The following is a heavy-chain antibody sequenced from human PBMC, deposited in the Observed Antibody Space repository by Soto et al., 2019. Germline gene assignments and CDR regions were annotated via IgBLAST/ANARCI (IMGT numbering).Heavy chain of an antibody. Sequence: QITLKESGPTLVKPTQTLTLTCTFSGFSLSTYGVAVAWICQPPGKALEGLALIYWDDDKRYSPSLKNRLSITEGTSKNQVLLTMTNMNPVDTATYYCAHSGRCDYGDSCWGQGTLVTVSS. D-gene: IGHD4-17*01. V-gene: IGHV2-5*02. CDR1: GFSLSTYGVA. CDR3: AHSGRCDYGDSC. CDR2: IYWDDDK. J-gene: IGHJ4*02.